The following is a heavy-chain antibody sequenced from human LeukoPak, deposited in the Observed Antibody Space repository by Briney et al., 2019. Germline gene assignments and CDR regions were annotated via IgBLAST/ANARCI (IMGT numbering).Heavy chain of an antibody. J-gene: IGHJ6*02. CDR2: IRSSGNTI. CDR3: AKVISSGFHYYGMDV. V-gene: IGHV3-11*01. D-gene: IGHD6-19*01. CDR1: GFTFSDYS. Sequence: SGGSLRLSCAASGFTFSDYSMSWIRQAPGKGLEWVSYIRSSGNTIYYADSVKGRFTISRDNSKNTLYLQMNGLRAEDTAVYYCAKVISSGFHYYGMDVWGQGTTVTVSS.